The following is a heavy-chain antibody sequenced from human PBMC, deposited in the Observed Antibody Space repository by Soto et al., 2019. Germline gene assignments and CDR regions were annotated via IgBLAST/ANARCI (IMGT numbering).Heavy chain of an antibody. D-gene: IGHD6-19*01. CDR3: ARDLYYSSGRYFDHDAFDI. Sequence: QVQLVQSGADVKKPGASVKVSCKASGYNFTSYGISWVRQAPGQGLEWMGWISPHNDRTKYARRFQDRVTMTTETPTSTVYMELGSLRSDDPAGYYWARDLYYSSGRYFDHDAFDIWGQGKVVTVSS. V-gene: IGHV1-18*01. CDR1: GYNFTSYG. J-gene: IGHJ3*02. CDR2: ISPHNDRT.